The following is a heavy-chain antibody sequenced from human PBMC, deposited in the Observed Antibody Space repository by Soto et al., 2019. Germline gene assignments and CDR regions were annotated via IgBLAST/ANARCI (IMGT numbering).Heavy chain of an antibody. Sequence: QVLLVQSGAEVRRPGTSVKVSCKVSGHTLTEFAMHWVRHAPGKGLEWMGGFDPEDGELLYAQKFQGRVTMTEDTSADTAYMELSSLPSEDTAIYSCATDLEAPFDYWGQGTLVTVSS. CDR1: GHTLTEFA. V-gene: IGHV1-24*01. J-gene: IGHJ4*02. CDR2: FDPEDGEL. CDR3: ATDLEAPFDY.